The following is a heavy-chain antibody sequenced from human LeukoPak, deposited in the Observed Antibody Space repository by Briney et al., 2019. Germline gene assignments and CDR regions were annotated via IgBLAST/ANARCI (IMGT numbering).Heavy chain of an antibody. CDR1: GFTFSSYA. Sequence: GGSLRLSCAASGFTFSSYAMSWVRQAPGKGLEWVSAISGSGGSTYYADSVKGRFTISRDNSKNTLYLQMNSLRAEDTAVYYCAKDPQEGFRPNWFDPWGQGTLVTVSS. V-gene: IGHV3-23*01. D-gene: IGHD3-10*01. CDR2: ISGSGGST. J-gene: IGHJ5*02. CDR3: AKDPQEGFRPNWFDP.